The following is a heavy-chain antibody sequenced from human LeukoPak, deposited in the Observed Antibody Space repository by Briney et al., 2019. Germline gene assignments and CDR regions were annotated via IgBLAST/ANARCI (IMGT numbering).Heavy chain of an antibody. CDR3: ARDRGYSSFDY. V-gene: IGHV3-7*01. J-gene: IGHJ4*02. Sequence: GESLRLSCEASAFTFSSYWMSWVRQAPGKGLEWVANIKEDGSEINYVDSAKGRFTISRDNAKNSLFLQMNSLRVEDTAVYYCARDRGYSSFDYWGQGTLVTVSS. CDR2: IKEDGSEI. D-gene: IGHD4-23*01. CDR1: AFTFSSYW.